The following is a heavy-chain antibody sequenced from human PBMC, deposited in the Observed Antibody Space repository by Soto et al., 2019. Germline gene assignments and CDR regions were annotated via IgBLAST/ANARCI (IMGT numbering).Heavy chain of an antibody. J-gene: IGHJ2*01. CDR2: IYHSGST. D-gene: IGHD6-13*01. Sequence: PSETLSLTCAVSGGSISSSNWWSWVRQPPGKGLEWIGEIYHSGSTNYNPSLKSRVTISVDKSKNQFSLKLGSVTAADTAVYYCARAIGSSWFRAKNWYFDLWGRGTLVTVSS. CDR3: ARAIGSSWFRAKNWYFDL. CDR1: GGSISSSNW. V-gene: IGHV4-4*02.